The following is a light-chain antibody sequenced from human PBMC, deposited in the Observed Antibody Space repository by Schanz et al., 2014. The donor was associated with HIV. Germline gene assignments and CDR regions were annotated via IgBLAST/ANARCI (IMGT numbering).Light chain of an antibody. CDR3: AVWDNALSSVM. J-gene: IGLJ3*02. CDR2: DDN. Sequence: QSVLTQPPSVSAAPGQKVTISCSGSSSDIGDNYVSWYQHLPGTAPKLLIYDDNKRPSGIPDRFSGSKSGASATLGITGLQTGDEAHYYCAVWDNALSSVMFGGGTKLTV. V-gene: IGLV1-51*01. CDR1: SSDIGDNY.